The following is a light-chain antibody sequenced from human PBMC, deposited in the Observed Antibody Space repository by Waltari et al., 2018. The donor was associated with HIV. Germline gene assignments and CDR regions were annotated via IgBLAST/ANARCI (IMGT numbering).Light chain of an antibody. CDR1: NPNIGNNF. CDR3: ATWDNSLRAM. CDR2: ENN. V-gene: IGLV1-51*01. Sequence: QSVLTQPPSVSAAPGQKVTISCSGSNPNIGNNFVSWYQHLPGTAPILLIYENNRRPRRIPERFAASKSGTSAPLGITGLQTGDEAIYYCATWDNSLRAMFGGGTKLTVL. J-gene: IGLJ3*02.